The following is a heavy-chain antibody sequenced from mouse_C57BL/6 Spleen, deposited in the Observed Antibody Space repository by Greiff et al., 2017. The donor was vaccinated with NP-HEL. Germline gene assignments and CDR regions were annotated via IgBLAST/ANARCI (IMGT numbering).Heavy chain of an antibody. J-gene: IGHJ2*01. Sequence: QVQLQQPGAELVRPGSSVKLSCKASGYTFTSYWMHWVKQGPIQGLEWIGNIDPSDSETHYNQKFKDKATLTVDKSSSTAYMQLSSLTSEDSAVYYCARGGLYGNLDYWGQGTTLTVSS. CDR3: ARGGLYGNLDY. CDR2: IDPSDSET. CDR1: GYTFTSYW. D-gene: IGHD2-1*01. V-gene: IGHV1-52*01.